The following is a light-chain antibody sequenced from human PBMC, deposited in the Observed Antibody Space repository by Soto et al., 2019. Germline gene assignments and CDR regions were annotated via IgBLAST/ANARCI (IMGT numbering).Light chain of an antibody. J-gene: IGKJ1*01. Sequence: EIVLTQSPATLSLSPGERATLSCWASQSVSSYLAWYQHKPGQAPTLLIYDASNRATGIPARFSGSGSGTDFTLTISSLEPEDFAVYYCQQRSNWPWTFGQGTKVDIK. V-gene: IGKV3-11*01. CDR2: DAS. CDR3: QQRSNWPWT. CDR1: QSVSSY.